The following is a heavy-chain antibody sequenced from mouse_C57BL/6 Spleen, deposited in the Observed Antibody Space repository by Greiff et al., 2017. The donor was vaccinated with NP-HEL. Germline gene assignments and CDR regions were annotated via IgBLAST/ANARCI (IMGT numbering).Heavy chain of an antibody. CDR1: GYTFTSYW. V-gene: IGHV1-50*01. CDR2: IDPSDSYT. Sequence: QVQLKQPGAELVKPGASVKLSCKASGYTFTSYWMQWVKQRPGQGLEWIGEIDPSDSYTNYNQKFKGKATLTVDTSSSTAYMQLSSLTSEDSAVYYCARYLYSGSSYWYFDVWGTGTTVTVSS. CDR3: ARYLYSGSSYWYFDV. D-gene: IGHD1-1*01. J-gene: IGHJ1*03.